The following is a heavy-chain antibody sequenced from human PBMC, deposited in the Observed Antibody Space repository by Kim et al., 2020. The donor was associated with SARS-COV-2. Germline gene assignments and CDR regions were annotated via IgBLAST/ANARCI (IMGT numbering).Heavy chain of an antibody. D-gene: IGHD5-18*01. Sequence: GGSLRLSCAASGFTFSSYDMHWVRQATGKGLEWVSAIGTAGDTYYPGSVKGRFTISRENAKNSLYLQMNSLRAGDTAVYYCARARGYPYYYGMDVWGQGTTVTVSS. V-gene: IGHV3-13*04. CDR1: GFTFSSYD. CDR3: ARARGYPYYYGMDV. J-gene: IGHJ6*02. CDR2: IGTAGDT.